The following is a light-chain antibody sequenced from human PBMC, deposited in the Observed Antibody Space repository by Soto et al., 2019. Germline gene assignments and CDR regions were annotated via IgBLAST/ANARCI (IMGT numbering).Light chain of an antibody. CDR2: GAS. CDR3: QQYNNWHPVT. V-gene: IGKV3-15*01. Sequence: EIVLTQSPGTLSLSPGERATLSCSASQSVSSKYLAWYQQKPGQAPSLVIYGASTRATGIPVRFSGSGSGTEFTLTISSLQSEDFAVYDCQQYNNWHPVTFGQGTKVDIK. J-gene: IGKJ1*01. CDR1: QSVSSKY.